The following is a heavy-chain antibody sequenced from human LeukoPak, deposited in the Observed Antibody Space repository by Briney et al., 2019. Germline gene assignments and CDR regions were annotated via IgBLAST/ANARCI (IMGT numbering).Heavy chain of an antibody. D-gene: IGHD3-9*01. CDR1: GYTLTELS. Sequence: ASVKVSCTFSGYTLTELSMHWVRQAPGKGLEWMGGFDPEDGETIYAQKFQGRVTMTEDTSTDTAYMELSSLRSEDTAVYYCATGGVRYFDFDPWGQGTLVTVSS. CDR2: FDPEDGET. V-gene: IGHV1-24*01. J-gene: IGHJ5*02. CDR3: ATGGVRYFDFDP.